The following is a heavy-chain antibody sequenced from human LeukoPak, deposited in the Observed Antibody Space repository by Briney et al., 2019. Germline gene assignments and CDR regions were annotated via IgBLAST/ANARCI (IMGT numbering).Heavy chain of an antibody. CDR2: ISFDGSDA. Sequence: GSLRLSCAASGFTFSGFWMHWVRHAPGKGLVWVSCISFDGSDATYADSVKGRFTISRDNAKNSLYLQMSSLRAEDTALYYCARGRGSSIYYPFDYWGQGTLVTVSS. D-gene: IGHD3-22*01. CDR3: ARGRGSSIYYPFDY. J-gene: IGHJ4*02. CDR1: GFTFSGFW. V-gene: IGHV3-74*01.